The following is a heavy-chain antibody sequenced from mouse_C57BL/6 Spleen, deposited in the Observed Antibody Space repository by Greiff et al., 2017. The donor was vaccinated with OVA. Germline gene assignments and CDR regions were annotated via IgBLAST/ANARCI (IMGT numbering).Heavy chain of an antibody. J-gene: IGHJ4*01. CDR3: ARWSNLYYYAMDY. Sequence: VQLQQPGAELVMPGASVKLSCKASGYTFTSYWMHWVKQRPGQGLEWIGEIDPSDSYTNYNQKFKGKSTLTVDKSSSTAYMQLSSLTSEDSAVYYCARWSNLYYYAMDYWDQGTSVTVSS. CDR1: GYTFTSYW. D-gene: IGHD2-5*01. V-gene: IGHV1-69*01. CDR2: IDPSDSYT.